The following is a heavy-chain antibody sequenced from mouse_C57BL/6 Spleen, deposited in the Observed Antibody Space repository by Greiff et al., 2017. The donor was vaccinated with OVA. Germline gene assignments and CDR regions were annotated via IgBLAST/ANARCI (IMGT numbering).Heavy chain of an antibody. Sequence: QVQLQQPGAELVRPGSSVKLSCKASGYTFTSYWMDWVKQRPGQGLEWIGNIYPSDSETHYNQKFKDKATLTVDKSSSTAYMQLNSLTSEDSAVYFCAREGYGNYPFFAYWGQGTLVTVSA. V-gene: IGHV1-61*01. D-gene: IGHD2-10*02. J-gene: IGHJ3*01. CDR1: GYTFTSYW. CDR2: IYPSDSET. CDR3: AREGYGNYPFFAY.